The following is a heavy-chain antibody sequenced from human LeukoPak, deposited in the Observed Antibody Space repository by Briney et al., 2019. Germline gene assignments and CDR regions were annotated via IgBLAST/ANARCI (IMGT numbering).Heavy chain of an antibody. V-gene: IGHV3-21*01. CDR1: GFTFSTYS. D-gene: IGHD6-6*01. CDR2: ISSSSSYI. CDR3: AREYSSSHYFDY. Sequence: GGSLRLSCAASGFTFSTYSMNWVRQAPGKGLEWVSSISSSSSYIYYADSVKGRFTISRDNAKNSLYLQMNSLRAEDTAVYYCAREYSSSHYFDYWGQGTLVTVSS. J-gene: IGHJ4*02.